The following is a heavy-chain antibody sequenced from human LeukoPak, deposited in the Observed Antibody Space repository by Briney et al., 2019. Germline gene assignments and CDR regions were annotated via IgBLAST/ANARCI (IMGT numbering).Heavy chain of an antibody. CDR3: AKDMAYYDILTGYGMDA. J-gene: IGHJ6*02. D-gene: IGHD3-9*01. V-gene: IGHV3-9*01. CDR2: VSWNSGSI. CDR1: GFTFDDYA. Sequence: GGSLRLSCAASGFTFDDYAMHWVRQAPGKGLEWVSGVSWNSGSIGYADSVKGRFTISRDNAKNSLYLQMNSLRAEDTALYYCAKDMAYYDILTGYGMDAWGQGTTVTVSS.